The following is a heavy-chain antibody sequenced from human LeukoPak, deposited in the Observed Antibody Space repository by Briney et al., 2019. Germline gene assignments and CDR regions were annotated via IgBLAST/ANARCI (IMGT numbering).Heavy chain of an antibody. CDR1: GGTFSSYA. CDR2: ISAYNGNT. J-gene: IGHJ5*02. D-gene: IGHD3-10*01. CDR3: ARTYYYGSGSYYNVGNWFDP. Sequence: ASVKVSCKASGGTFSSYAISWVRQAPGQGLEWMGWISAYNGNTNYAQKLQGRVTMTTDTSTSTAYMELSSLRSEDTAVYYCARTYYYGSGSYYNVGNWFDPWGQGTLVTVSS. V-gene: IGHV1-18*01.